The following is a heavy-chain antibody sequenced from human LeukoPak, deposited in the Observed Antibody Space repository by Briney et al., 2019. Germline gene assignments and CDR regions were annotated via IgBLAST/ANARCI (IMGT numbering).Heavy chain of an antibody. Sequence: GGSLRLSYGASGFNFRNYAMSWVRPPPPKGLEWVSSLSDNGGSPYYADSVKGRFTISRDNSKNTLYLHMNSLRVEDTAVYCCAKDPETYSSRWFDSWGQGTLVTVSS. V-gene: IGHV3-23*01. D-gene: IGHD2-21*01. CDR3: AKDPETYSSRWFDS. CDR1: GFNFRNYA. J-gene: IGHJ5*01. CDR2: LSDNGGSP.